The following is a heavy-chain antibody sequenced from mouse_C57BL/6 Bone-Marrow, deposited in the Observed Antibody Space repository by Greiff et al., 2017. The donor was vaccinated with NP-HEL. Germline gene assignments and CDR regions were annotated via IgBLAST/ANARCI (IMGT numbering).Heavy chain of an antibody. CDR3: ARDDYAAMDY. J-gene: IGHJ4*01. Sequence: EVQVVESGGGLVKPGGSLKLSCAASGFTFSDYGMHWVRQAPEKGLEWVAYISSGSSTIYYPDTVKGRFTISRDNAKNTLFLQMTSLRSEDTAMYYCARDDYAAMDYWGQGTSVTVSS. CDR1: GFTFSDYG. CDR2: ISSGSSTI. V-gene: IGHV5-17*01.